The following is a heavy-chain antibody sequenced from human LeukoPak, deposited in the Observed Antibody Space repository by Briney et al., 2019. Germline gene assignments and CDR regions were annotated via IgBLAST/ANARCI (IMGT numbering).Heavy chain of an antibody. CDR3: ARKDQYCSGGSCYSRGWFDP. J-gene: IGHJ5*02. CDR1: GGSISSSNW. V-gene: IGHV4-4*02. CDR2: IYHSGST. Sequence: NPSGTLSRTCAVSGGSISSSNWWNWVRQPPGKGLEWIGEIYHSGSTYYNPSLKSRVTISIDKSKNQFSLKVTSVTAADTAVYYCARKDQYCSGGSCYSRGWFDPWGQGTLVTVSS. D-gene: IGHD2-15*01.